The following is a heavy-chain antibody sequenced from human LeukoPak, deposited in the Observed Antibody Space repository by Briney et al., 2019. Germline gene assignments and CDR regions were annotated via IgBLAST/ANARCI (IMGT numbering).Heavy chain of an antibody. CDR1: GYSFTSYT. D-gene: IGHD6-13*01. CDR2: ISAYNGKT. Sequence: ASVKVSCKASGYSFTSYTISWVRQAPGQGLEWMGWISAYNGKTNYAQKLQGRVTMTTDTSTSTAYMELRSLRSDDTALYYCARDVGITVADSFDPWGQGTLVTVSS. V-gene: IGHV1-18*01. CDR3: ARDVGITVADSFDP. J-gene: IGHJ5*02.